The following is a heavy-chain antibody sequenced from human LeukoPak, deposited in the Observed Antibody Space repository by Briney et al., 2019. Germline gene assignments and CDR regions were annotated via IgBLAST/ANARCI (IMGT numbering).Heavy chain of an antibody. Sequence: ASVKVSCKASGYTFTSYDINWVRQATGQGLEWMGWMNPNSGNTGYAQKFQGRVTMTRNTSIGTAYMELSSLRSEDTAVYYCARSGPDYDFWSGYPTYYYYYGMDVWGQGTTVTVSS. CDR2: MNPNSGNT. CDR1: GYTFTSYD. D-gene: IGHD3-3*01. J-gene: IGHJ6*02. V-gene: IGHV1-8*01. CDR3: ARSGPDYDFWSGYPTYYYYYGMDV.